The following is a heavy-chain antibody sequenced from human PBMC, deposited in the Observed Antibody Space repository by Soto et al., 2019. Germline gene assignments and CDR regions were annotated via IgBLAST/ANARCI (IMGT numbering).Heavy chain of an antibody. CDR3: ARGGFSSSWRFDY. Sequence: SVKVSCKASGGTLSNYAISWVRQAPGQGLEWMGGIMATFGPANSAQKFQGRVRIIADKSTDTAYLELSSLRSEDMAVYYCARGGFSSSWRFDYWGQGTLVTVSS. V-gene: IGHV1-69*06. CDR2: IMATFGPA. J-gene: IGHJ4*02. D-gene: IGHD6-13*01. CDR1: GGTLSNYA.